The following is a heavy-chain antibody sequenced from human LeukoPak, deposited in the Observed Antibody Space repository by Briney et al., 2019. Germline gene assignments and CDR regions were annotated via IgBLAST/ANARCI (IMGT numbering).Heavy chain of an antibody. CDR3: TSLNSGNGGWFDH. V-gene: IGHV4-59*01. Sequence: PSETLSLTCTVSGGSISRYYWSWIRQPPGKGLEWIGYIYYFGSTHYNPSLKSRVTISVDTSKNQFSLKLSSVTAADTAVYYCTSLNSGNGGWFDHWGQGTLVTVSS. D-gene: IGHD5-12*01. CDR2: IYYFGST. CDR1: GGSISRYY. J-gene: IGHJ5*02.